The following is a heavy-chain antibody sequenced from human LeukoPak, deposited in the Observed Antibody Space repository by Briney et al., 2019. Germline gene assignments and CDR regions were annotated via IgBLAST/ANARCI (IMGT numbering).Heavy chain of an antibody. D-gene: IGHD3-3*01. CDR1: GGSISSSSYY. Sequence: SETLSLTCTVSGGSISSSSYYWGWIRQPPGKGLEWMGYIYYSGSTNYNPSLKSRVTISVDTSKNQFSLKLSSVTAADTAVYYCARALGINDYDYPFDIWGQGTMVTVSS. CDR3: ARALGINDYDYPFDI. J-gene: IGHJ3*02. CDR2: IYYSGST. V-gene: IGHV4-61*05.